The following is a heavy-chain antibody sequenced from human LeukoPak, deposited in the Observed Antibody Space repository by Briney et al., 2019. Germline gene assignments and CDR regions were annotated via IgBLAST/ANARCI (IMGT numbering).Heavy chain of an antibody. CDR1: GYTFTSYD. V-gene: IGHV1-8*01. Sequence: GASVKVSCKASGYTFTSYDINWVRQATGQGLEWMGWMNPNSGNTGYAQKFQGRVTMTRNTSISTAYMELSSLRSEDTAVYYCARGELGYCSGGSCYGGYNWFDPWGQGTLATVSS. CDR3: ARGELGYCSGGSCYGGYNWFDP. D-gene: IGHD2-15*01. CDR2: MNPNSGNT. J-gene: IGHJ5*02.